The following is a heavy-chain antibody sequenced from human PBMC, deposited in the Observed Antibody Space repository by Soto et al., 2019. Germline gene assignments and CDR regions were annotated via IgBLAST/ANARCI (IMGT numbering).Heavy chain of an antibody. CDR2: INGGGSA. CDR3: ARGLFSGTSYSGGWYVFDY. D-gene: IGHD3-10*01. CDR1: GGSFSGYS. Sequence: QVQLQQWGAGLLKPSETLSLTCAVHGGSFSGYSWTWIRQSPGKGLEWIGQINGGGSANYHPSLKSRFPRSVATSNTEIFLALRSVTAADTAVYYCARGLFSGTSYSGGWYVFDYWGQGPLVTVSS. J-gene: IGHJ4*02. V-gene: IGHV4-34*01.